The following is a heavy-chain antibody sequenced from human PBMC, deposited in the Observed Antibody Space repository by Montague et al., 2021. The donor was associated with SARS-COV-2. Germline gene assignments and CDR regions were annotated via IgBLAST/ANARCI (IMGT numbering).Heavy chain of an antibody. D-gene: IGHD2-2*03. CDR2: IYYSGST. J-gene: IGHJ4*02. V-gene: IGHV4-59*01. CDR1: GYSFTSYW. Sequence: SGAEVKKPGESLRISCKGSGYSFTSYWISWVRQMPGKGLEWIGYIYYSGSTNYNPSLKSRVTISVDTSKNQFSLKLSSVTAADTAVYYCARVDSLVSFDYWGQGTLVTVSS. CDR3: ARVDSLVSFDY.